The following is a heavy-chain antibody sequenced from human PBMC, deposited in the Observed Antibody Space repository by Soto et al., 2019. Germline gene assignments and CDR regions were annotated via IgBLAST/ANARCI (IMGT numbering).Heavy chain of an antibody. V-gene: IGHV3-9*01. D-gene: IGHD2-21*01. CDR3: AKGPDCDKWRINAFYI. CDR2: ISGNSGSI. CDR1: GFTFDDYA. Sequence: EVQLVESGGGLVQPGRSLRLSCAASGFTFDDYAMHWVRQAPGKGLEWVSGISGNSGSIGYADSVKGRFTISRDNAKNSLYLQMNRLRAEDTALYYCAKGPDCDKWRINAFYIWGQVTMVTVSS. J-gene: IGHJ3*02.